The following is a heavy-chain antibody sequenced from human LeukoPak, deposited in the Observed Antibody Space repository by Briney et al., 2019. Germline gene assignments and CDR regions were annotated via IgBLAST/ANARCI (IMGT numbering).Heavy chain of an antibody. D-gene: IGHD3-22*01. Sequence: ASVKVSCKASGYTFTSYGISWVRQVPGQGLGWMGWISAYNGNTNYAQKLQGRVTMTTDTSTSTAYMELRSLRSDDTAVYYCARESDYYDSSGYYCVWGRGWAYYFDYWGQGTLVTVSS. J-gene: IGHJ4*02. V-gene: IGHV1-18*01. CDR3: ARESDYYDSSGYYCVWGRGWAYYFDY. CDR2: ISAYNGNT. CDR1: GYTFTSYG.